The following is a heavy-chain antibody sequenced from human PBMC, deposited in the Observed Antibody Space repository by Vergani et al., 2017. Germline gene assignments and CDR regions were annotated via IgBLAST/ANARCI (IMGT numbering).Heavy chain of an antibody. J-gene: IGHJ6*02. CDR2: IYYSGRT. Sequence: QVQLQQWGAGLLKPSETLSLTCAVYGGSFSGYYWSWIRQPPGKGLEWIGYIYYSGRTYYNPSLKSRVTISVDTSKNQFSLKLSSVTAADTAVYYCARAYGSGSYYYYYGMDVWGQGTTVTVSS. CDR3: ARAYGSGSYYYYYGMDV. CDR1: GGSFSGYY. V-gene: IGHV4-34*01. D-gene: IGHD3-10*01.